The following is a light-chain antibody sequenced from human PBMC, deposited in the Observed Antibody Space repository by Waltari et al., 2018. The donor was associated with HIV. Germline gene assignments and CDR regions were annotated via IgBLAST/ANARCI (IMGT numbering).Light chain of an antibody. CDR3: QQYDDWPRT. J-gene: IGKJ1*01. V-gene: IGKV3-15*01. CDR1: QSVSRN. Sequence: EVVMTQSPATLSVSPGERAALACRASQSVSRNLAWYQQKPGQPPRLFIYAASTRASGVPVRISGTGSGTEFTLTISSLQSEDFAVYYCQQYDDWPRTFGQGTRVEIK. CDR2: AAS.